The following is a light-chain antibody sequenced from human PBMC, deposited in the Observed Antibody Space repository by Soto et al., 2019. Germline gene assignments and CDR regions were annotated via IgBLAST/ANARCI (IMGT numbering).Light chain of an antibody. Sequence: KVMTQTAPSSPVTLGQPACISCRPSQGLVHSDRHTYLSCYLQKPGQSPQLLIYEVSTRVSGVPDRFSGSGSGTDFTLEISRVQTDDVGIYCCMQSTQLPPTFGQGTR. CDR2: EVS. CDR3: MQSTQLPPT. J-gene: IGKJ5*01. V-gene: IGKV2D-29*02. CDR1: QGLVHSDRHTY.